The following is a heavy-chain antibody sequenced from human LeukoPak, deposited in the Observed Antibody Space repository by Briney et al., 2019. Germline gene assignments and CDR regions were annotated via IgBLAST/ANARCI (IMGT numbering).Heavy chain of an antibody. Sequence: EGSLRLSCAASGFTFSSYGMHWVRQAPGKGLEWVAVIWYDGSNKYYADSVKGRFTISRDNSKNTLYLQMNSLRAEDTAVYYCAREGDSGSFDYWGQGTLVTVSS. V-gene: IGHV3-33*08. CDR1: GFTFSSYG. J-gene: IGHJ4*02. D-gene: IGHD1-26*01. CDR3: AREGDSGSFDY. CDR2: IWYDGSNK.